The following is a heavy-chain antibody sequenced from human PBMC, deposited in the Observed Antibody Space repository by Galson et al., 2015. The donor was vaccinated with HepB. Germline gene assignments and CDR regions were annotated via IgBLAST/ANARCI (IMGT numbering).Heavy chain of an antibody. D-gene: IGHD1-26*01. Sequence: SLRLSCAASGFTFRTYAMSWVRQAPGKGLEWVSGIRGSGSSTYYADSLKGRFSISRDNSKNTLYLQMNSLRAEDTAVYYCAKEGVGGTADAYDIWGQGTMVTVSS. CDR1: GFTFRTYA. V-gene: IGHV3-23*01. J-gene: IGHJ3*02. CDR2: IRGSGSST. CDR3: AKEGVGGTADAYDI.